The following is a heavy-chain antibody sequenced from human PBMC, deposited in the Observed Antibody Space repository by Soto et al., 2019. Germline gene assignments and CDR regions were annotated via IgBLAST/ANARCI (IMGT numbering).Heavy chain of an antibody. CDR1: GGSVSSYY. CDR2: IYTSGST. Sequence: QVQLQESGPGLVKPSESLSITCTVSGGSVSSYYRSWIRQPAGKGLEWIGRIYTSGSTNYNPSLKSRVTMSVDTSKNQFSLKLSSVTAADTAVYYCARDIAARPSNWFDPWGQGTLVTVSS. V-gene: IGHV4-4*07. D-gene: IGHD6-6*01. CDR3: ARDIAARPSNWFDP. J-gene: IGHJ5*02.